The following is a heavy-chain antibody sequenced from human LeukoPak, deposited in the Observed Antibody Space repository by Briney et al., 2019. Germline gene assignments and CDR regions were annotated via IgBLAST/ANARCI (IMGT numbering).Heavy chain of an antibody. CDR1: GGSISSGGYY. Sequence: SETLSLTCTVSGGSISSGGYYWSWIRQHPGKGLEWIGYIYYSGSTYYNPSLKSRVTISVDTSKDQFSLKLSSVTAADTAVHYCARWSGSSPGYWGQGTLVTVSS. CDR3: ARWSGSSPGY. V-gene: IGHV4-31*03. CDR2: IYYSGST. J-gene: IGHJ4*02. D-gene: IGHD1-26*01.